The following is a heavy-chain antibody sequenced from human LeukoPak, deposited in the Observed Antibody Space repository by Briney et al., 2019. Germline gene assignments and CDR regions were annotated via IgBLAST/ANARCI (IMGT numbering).Heavy chain of an antibody. CDR2: IYTSGST. CDR1: GGSISSGSYD. J-gene: IGHJ4*02. V-gene: IGHV4-61*09. D-gene: IGHD3-10*01. CDR3: TKGRGI. Sequence: PSQTLSLTCTVSGGSISSGSYDWYWIRQPAGKGLEWIGHIYTSGSTNYNPSLKSRVTISVDTSKNQFSLKLTSVTAADTAVYYCTKGRGIWGQGTLVTVSS.